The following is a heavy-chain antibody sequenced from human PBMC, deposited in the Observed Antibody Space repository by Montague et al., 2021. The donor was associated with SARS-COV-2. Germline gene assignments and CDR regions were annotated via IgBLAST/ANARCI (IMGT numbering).Heavy chain of an antibody. J-gene: IGHJ5*02. CDR2: IHASGIS. CDR1: GGSTNNYY. Sequence: SETLSLTCTVSGGSTNNYYWSWIRQPAGKGLEWIGRIHASGISTXXPSLETRVTMSVDTSKNLFSLKLSSVTAADTAVYYCARGRFYYDSGELGSWGQGTLVTVSS. D-gene: IGHD3-22*01. CDR3: ARGRFYYDSGELGS. V-gene: IGHV4-4*07.